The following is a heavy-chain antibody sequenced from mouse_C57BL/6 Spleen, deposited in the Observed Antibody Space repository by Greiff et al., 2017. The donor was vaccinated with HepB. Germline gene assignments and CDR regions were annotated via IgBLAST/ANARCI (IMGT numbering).Heavy chain of an antibody. Sequence: DVHLVESGGGLVKPGGSLKLSCAASGFTFSDYGMHWVRQAPEKGLEWVAYISIGSSTIYYADTVKGRFTISRDNAKNTLFLQLTSLRSADTAMYYCAREAYYGLFDYWGQGTTLTVSS. CDR2: ISIGSSTI. V-gene: IGHV5-17*01. J-gene: IGHJ2*01. D-gene: IGHD1-1*01. CDR1: GFTFSDYG. CDR3: AREAYYGLFDY.